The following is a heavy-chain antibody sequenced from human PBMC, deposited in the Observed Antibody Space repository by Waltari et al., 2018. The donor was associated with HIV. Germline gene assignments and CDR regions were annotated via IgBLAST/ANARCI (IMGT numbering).Heavy chain of an antibody. CDR3: ARQRGSGLWYFDL. CDR2: ISHTGGTP. Sequence: QSQLQESDPGLVKPSETLSLTCTVSGGSISSNYYFWAWVRQPPGKGLEWIGTISHTGGTPYYNPSLKSRVIISVDTSKDQSSLKLSSMTATDTAVYYCARQRGSGLWYFDLWGRGTLVSVSS. CDR1: GGSISSNYYF. D-gene: IGHD3-10*01. J-gene: IGHJ2*01. V-gene: IGHV4-39*01.